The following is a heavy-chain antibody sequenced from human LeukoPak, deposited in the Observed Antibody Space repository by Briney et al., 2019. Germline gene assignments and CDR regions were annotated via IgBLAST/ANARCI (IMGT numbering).Heavy chain of an antibody. CDR3: ARAGSAYGWAYYFDY. CDR2: ISGSDNTI. Sequence: GSLRLSCTASGFTFSDYYMSWIRQAPGKGLEWVSYISGSDNTIYYADSMRGRFTISRDNAKNSLYLQMNSLRAEDTAVYYCARAGSAYGWAYYFDYWGQGTLVTVSS. D-gene: IGHD2-15*01. V-gene: IGHV3-11*01. J-gene: IGHJ4*02. CDR1: GFTFSDYY.